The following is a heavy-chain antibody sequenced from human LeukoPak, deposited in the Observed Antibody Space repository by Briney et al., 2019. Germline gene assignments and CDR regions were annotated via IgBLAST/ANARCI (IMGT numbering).Heavy chain of an antibody. J-gene: IGHJ3*02. CDR2: ITSSGTYI. Sequence: GGSLRLSCATSGFTFNNYNMNWVRQAPGRALEWVSSITSSGTYIFYADSVKGRFTISRDNAKNSLYLQMNSLRAEDTALYYCAKAAEDSSGYYYSVLFDAFDIWGQGTMVTVSS. CDR3: AKAAEDSSGYYYSVLFDAFDI. V-gene: IGHV3-21*04. CDR1: GFTFNNYN. D-gene: IGHD3-22*01.